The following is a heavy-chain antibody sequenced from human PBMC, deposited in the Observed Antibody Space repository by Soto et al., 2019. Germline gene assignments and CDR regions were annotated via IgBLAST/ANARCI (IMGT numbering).Heavy chain of an antibody. D-gene: IGHD6-13*01. CDR3: ARDRHLAAAVSFDY. CDR2: IIPIFGTA. CDR1: GGTFSSYA. V-gene: IGHV1-69*13. J-gene: IGHJ4*02. Sequence: SVKVSCKASGGTFSSYAISWVRQAPGQGLEWMGGIIPIFGTANYAQKFQGRVTITADESTSTAYMELSSLRSEDTAVYYCARDRHLAAAVSFDYWGQGTLVTVSS.